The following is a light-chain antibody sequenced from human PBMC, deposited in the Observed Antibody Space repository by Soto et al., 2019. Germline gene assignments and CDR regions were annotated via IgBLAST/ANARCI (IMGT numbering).Light chain of an antibody. CDR2: AAS. J-gene: IGKJ3*01. CDR3: QKYSSVPV. V-gene: IGKV1-27*01. CDR1: QGIRNF. Sequence: DIQMTQSPTSLSASVGDRVTITCRASQGIRNFVAWYQQKPGKAPKLLIYAASTVQSGVPSRFSGSGSGTDFTLTINSLQPEDLATYSCQKYSSVPVFGPGTKVDIK.